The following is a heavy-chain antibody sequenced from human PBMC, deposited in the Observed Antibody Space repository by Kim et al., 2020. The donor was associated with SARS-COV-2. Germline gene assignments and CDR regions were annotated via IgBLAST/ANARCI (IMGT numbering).Heavy chain of an antibody. CDR1: GGSISSYY. CDR3: ASGGYDFILERYRLAYYY. CDR2: INYSETT. V-gene: IGHV4-59*01. D-gene: IGHD3-16*02. Sequence: SETLSLTCTVSGGSISSYYWSWIRQPPGKGLELNGFINYSETTNSNPSLKRRVPISVATSTNQYSLTLSSVTAADTAVYYCASGGYDFILERYRLAYYY. J-gene: IGHJ6*01.